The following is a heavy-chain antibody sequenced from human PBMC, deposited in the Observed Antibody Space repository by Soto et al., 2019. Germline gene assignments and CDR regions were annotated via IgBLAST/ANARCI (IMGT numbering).Heavy chain of an antibody. CDR2: FDPEDGET. D-gene: IGHD3-9*01. Sequence: GASVKVSCKVSGYTPTELSMHWVRQAPGKGLEWMGGFDPEDGETIYAQKFQGRVTMTEDTSTDTAYMELSSLRSEDTAVYYCATTRFIKYYDILVHYYFDYWGQGTLVTVSS. CDR1: GYTPTELS. CDR3: ATTRFIKYYDILVHYYFDY. V-gene: IGHV1-24*01. J-gene: IGHJ4*02.